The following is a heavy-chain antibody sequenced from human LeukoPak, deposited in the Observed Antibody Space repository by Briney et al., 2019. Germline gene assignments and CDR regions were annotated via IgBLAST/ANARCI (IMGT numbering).Heavy chain of an antibody. CDR3: ASGHYGALDY. Sequence: GGSLRLSCAASGFTFSNYVMSWVRQAPGKGMEWVSGISGSGGSTYYADSVKGRFTISRDNSKNTLYLQMNSLRAEDTAVYYCASGHYGALDYWGQGTLVTVSS. D-gene: IGHD4-17*01. CDR2: ISGSGGST. V-gene: IGHV3-23*01. CDR1: GFTFSNYV. J-gene: IGHJ4*02.